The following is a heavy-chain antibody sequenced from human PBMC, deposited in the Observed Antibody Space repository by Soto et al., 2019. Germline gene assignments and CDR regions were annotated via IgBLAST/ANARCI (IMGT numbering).Heavy chain of an antibody. V-gene: IGHV1-3*05. D-gene: IGHD1-26*01. CDR1: GYTFIDYA. J-gene: IGHJ4*02. Sequence: QVHLVQSGAEQKKPGASVKVSCKASGYTFIDYAMNWVRQAPGQRLEWMGWVNVGSGDTRYSQNFQGRVTITRDTNAHASYMELSSLRSEDTAMYYCAKGVRSGTSRPYYLDSWGQGTLVTVSS. CDR3: AKGVRSGTSRPYYLDS. CDR2: VNVGSGDT.